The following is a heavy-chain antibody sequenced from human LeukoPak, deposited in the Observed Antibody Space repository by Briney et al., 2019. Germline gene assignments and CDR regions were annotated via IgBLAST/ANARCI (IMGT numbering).Heavy chain of an antibody. CDR2: INPNSGGT. CDR1: GYTFTGYY. CDR3: ATIKPRGPRDNGDFGDAFDI. J-gene: IGHJ3*02. V-gene: IGHV1-2*02. D-gene: IGHD4-17*01. Sequence: ASVKVSCKASGYTFTGYYMHWVRQAPGQGLEWMGWINPNSGGTNYAQKFQGRVTMTRDTSISTAYMELSSLRSEDTAVYFCATIKPRGPRDNGDFGDAFDIWGQGTMVIVS.